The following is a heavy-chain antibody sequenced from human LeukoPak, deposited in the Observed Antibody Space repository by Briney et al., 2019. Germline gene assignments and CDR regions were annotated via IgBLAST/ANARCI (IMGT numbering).Heavy chain of an antibody. CDR1: GYTFTSYG. CDR2: ISAYNGNT. CDR3: ARDSSYDFWSGYYPYYYYMDV. V-gene: IGHV1-18*01. D-gene: IGHD3-3*01. J-gene: IGHJ6*03. Sequence: ASVKVSCKASGYTFTSYGISWVRQAPGQGLEWMGWISAYNGNTNYAQKLQGRVTMTTDTSTSTAYMELRSLRSDDTAVYYCARDSSYDFWSGYYPYYYYMDVWGKGTTVTVSS.